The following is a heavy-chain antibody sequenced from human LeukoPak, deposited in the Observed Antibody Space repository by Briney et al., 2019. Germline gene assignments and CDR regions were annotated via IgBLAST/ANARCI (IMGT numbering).Heavy chain of an antibody. CDR2: ISDSGST. V-gene: IGHV4-31*03. CDR3: TRDRGSARSLLSDS. Sequence: SQTLSLTCTVSGGSISSGGYYWSWIRQHPEKGLEWIGYISDSGSTYYNPSLKSRVTISVDTSKNRFSLKLSSVTAADTAVYYCTRDRGSARSLLSDSWGQGTLVTVSS. D-gene: IGHD3-10*01. J-gene: IGHJ4*02. CDR1: GGSISSGGYY.